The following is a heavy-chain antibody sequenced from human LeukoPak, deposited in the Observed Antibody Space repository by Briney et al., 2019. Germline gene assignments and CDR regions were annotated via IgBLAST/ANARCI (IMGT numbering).Heavy chain of an antibody. J-gene: IGHJ3*02. CDR3: AKDRSYDFTVDAFNI. D-gene: IGHD3-3*01. Sequence: GGSLRLSCAASGFTFTNYAMSRVRQAPGKGPEWVSTISGSGGTTYYADSVKGQFTISKDNSKNTLYLQMNSLRAEDTAVYYCAKDRSYDFTVDAFNIWGQGTMVTVSS. CDR1: GFTFTNYA. CDR2: ISGSGGTT. V-gene: IGHV3-23*01.